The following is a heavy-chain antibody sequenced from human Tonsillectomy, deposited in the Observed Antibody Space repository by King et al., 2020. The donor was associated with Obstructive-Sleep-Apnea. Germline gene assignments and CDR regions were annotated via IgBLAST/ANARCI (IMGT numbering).Heavy chain of an antibody. CDR3: AKFLLMGVRGAVRGELFYFDY. D-gene: IGHD3-10*01. Sequence: EVQLVESGGGVVQPGGSLRLSCAASGFSFRTYGMSWVRQAPGKGLEWVSCITGSGDDTYYADSVKGRFTISRDNAKNTLSLQLNSLRAEDTAVYYCAKFLLMGVRGAVRGELFYFDYWGQGAPVIVSS. CDR2: ITGSGDDT. CDR1: GFSFRTYG. J-gene: IGHJ4*02. V-gene: IGHV3-23*04.